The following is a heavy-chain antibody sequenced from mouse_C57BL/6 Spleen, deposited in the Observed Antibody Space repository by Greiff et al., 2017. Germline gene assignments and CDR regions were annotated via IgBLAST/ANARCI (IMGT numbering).Heavy chain of an antibody. J-gene: IGHJ4*01. CDR3: ARRIDGYYAMDY. D-gene: IGHD2-3*01. CDR1: GYAFTNYL. CDR2: INPGSGGT. Sequence: VKLQQSGAELVRPGTSVKVSCKASGYAFTNYLIEWVKQRPGQGLEWIGVINPGSGGTNYNEKFKGKATLTADKSSSTAYMQLSSLTSEDSAVYYCARRIDGYYAMDYWGQGTSVTVSS. V-gene: IGHV1-54*01.